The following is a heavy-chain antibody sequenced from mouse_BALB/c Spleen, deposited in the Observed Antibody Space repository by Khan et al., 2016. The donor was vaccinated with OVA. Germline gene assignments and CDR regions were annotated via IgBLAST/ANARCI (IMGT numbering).Heavy chain of an antibody. CDR1: GYTFTNYG. CDR2: INTHTGEA. J-gene: IGHJ4*01. V-gene: IGHV9-1*02. Sequence: QIQLVQSGPELQKPGETVKISCKASGYTFTNYGMNWVQQAPGKGLKWMGWINTHTGEATYADDFKGRFALSLETADSTAYLQINSLKNEDKATYFCARPPYFSYVMVYWGQGTSVTVSS. CDR3: ARPPYFSYVMVY. D-gene: IGHD2-10*01.